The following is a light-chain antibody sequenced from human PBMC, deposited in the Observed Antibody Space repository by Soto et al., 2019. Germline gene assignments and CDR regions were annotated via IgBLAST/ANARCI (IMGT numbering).Light chain of an antibody. Sequence: EIVLTQSPGPLVLSPGDRATLSSRASHSTSKAYLVWYQVKPGQAPRRLIDGASRRATGIPDRFSGRGFGTDFTLTISRLEPEDFAVYYCQHSDDFRWTFGQGTKVEVK. V-gene: IGKV3-20*01. CDR1: HSTSKAY. CDR2: GAS. CDR3: QHSDDFRWT. J-gene: IGKJ1*01.